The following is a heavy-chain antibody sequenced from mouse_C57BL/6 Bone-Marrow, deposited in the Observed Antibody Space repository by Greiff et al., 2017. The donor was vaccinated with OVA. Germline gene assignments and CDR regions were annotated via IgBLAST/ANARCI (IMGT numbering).Heavy chain of an antibody. D-gene: IGHD2-4*01. CDR1: GYTFPSYG. J-gene: IGHJ4*01. V-gene: IGHV1-64*01. CDR3: ARGRLRRGIYYAMDY. CDR2: IHPNSGST. Sequence: QVQLQQPGAELVKPGASVKLSCKASGYTFPSYGMPWLNQRPDQGLEWIGMIHPNSGSTNYNEKFKSKATLTVDKSSSTAYMQLSSLTSEDSAVYYCARGRLRRGIYYAMDYWGQGTSVTVSS.